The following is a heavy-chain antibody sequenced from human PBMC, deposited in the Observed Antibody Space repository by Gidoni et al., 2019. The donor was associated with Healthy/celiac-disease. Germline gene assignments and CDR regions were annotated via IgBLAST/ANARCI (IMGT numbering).Heavy chain of an antibody. CDR1: WFTVSSNY. CDR2: IYSGGST. V-gene: IGHV3-53*01. J-gene: IGHJ3*02. CDR3: ARSGAVDTADAFDI. D-gene: IGHD5-18*01. Sequence: EVQLVESGGGLIQPGGSLRLSCAASWFTVSSNYMSWVRQAPGKGLSLVSVIYSGGSTYDEDSVKGRFTISRDNSKNTLYLQMNSLRAEDTAVYYCARSGAVDTADAFDIWGQGTMVTVSS.